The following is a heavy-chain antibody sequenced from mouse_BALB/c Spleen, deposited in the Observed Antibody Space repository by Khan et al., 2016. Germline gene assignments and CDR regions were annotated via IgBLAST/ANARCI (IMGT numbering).Heavy chain of an antibody. D-gene: IGHD1-2*01. J-gene: IGHJ4*01. CDR3: TVGYNLGAMGC. CDR2: IRLKSENYAT. CDR1: GFTFSNYW. V-gene: IGHV6-3*02. Sequence: EVKLEVSGGGLVQPGGSMKLSCVASGFTFSNYWMSWVRQSPEKGLEWVAEIRLKSENYATHYAESVRGKFTISRDDSKSRLYLQMNSLRAEDAGIYYCTVGYNLGAMGCWGQGTAVTVSS.